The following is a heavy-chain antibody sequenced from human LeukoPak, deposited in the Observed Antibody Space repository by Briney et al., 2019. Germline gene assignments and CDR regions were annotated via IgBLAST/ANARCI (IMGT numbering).Heavy chain of an antibody. CDR1: GFTFSHYW. CDR3: AKDTDVGNFDY. V-gene: IGHV3-7*01. CDR2: IKHDGSYQ. D-gene: IGHD4-23*01. J-gene: IGHJ4*02. Sequence: GGSLRLSCAASGFTFSHYWMSWVRLSPGKGLEWVGNIKHDGSYQFCVDSVRGRFTISRDNAKNSLYLQMSSLTAKDTAMYYCAKDTDVGNFDYWGQGTLVTVSS.